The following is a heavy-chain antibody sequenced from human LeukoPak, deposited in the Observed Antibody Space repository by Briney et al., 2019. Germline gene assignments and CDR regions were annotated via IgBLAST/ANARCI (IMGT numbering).Heavy chain of an antibody. Sequence: SETLSLTCTVSGGSISGTGYYWGWIRQPPGRGLEWIAVIYYSGSTYYNPSLKSRVTISVDTSKNQFSLKLASVTAADTALYYCARRDRYYFFDYWGQGTLVTVSS. D-gene: IGHD3-16*01. CDR3: ARRDRYYFFDY. CDR1: GGSISGTGYY. V-gene: IGHV4-39*01. J-gene: IGHJ4*02. CDR2: IYYSGST.